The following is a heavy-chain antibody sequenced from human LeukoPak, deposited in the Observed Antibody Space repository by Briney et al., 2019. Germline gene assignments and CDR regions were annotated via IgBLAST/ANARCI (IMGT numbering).Heavy chain of an antibody. V-gene: IGHV3-7*01. J-gene: IGHJ4*02. CDR3: ARVSTTYYYGSGSYSY. CDR2: IKQDGSEK. D-gene: IGHD3-10*01. Sequence: GGSLRLSCAASGFTFSSYAMSWVRQAPGKGLEWVANIKQDGSEKYYMDSVKGRFTISRDNAKNSLYLQMNSLRAEDTAVYYCARVSTTYYYGSGSYSYWGQGTLVTVSS. CDR1: GFTFSSYA.